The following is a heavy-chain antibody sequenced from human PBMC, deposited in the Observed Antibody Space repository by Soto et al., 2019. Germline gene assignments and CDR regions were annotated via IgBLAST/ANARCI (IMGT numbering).Heavy chain of an antibody. CDR1: GFGFTNSW. D-gene: IGHD2-2*01. Sequence: GGSLRLSCAASGFGFTNSWMNWVRQAPGKGLEWVGRIKSKNDGGTTDYAAPVQGRFTISRDDSKATIYLQMNSLKTEDTAVYYCTSAGQYCTSTTCKAYWGQGTPVTVSS. J-gene: IGHJ4*02. CDR3: TSAGQYCTSTTCKAY. CDR2: IKSKNDGGTT. V-gene: IGHV3-15*07.